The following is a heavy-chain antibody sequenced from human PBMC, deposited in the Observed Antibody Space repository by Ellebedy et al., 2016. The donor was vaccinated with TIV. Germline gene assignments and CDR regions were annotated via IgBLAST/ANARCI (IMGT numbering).Heavy chain of an antibody. Sequence: GGSLRLSCAASGFTFSRYWMNWVRQAPGKGLEWVANIRQDGSDKDYVDSVKGRFTISRDNAKNSLYLQMNSLRAEDTAVYYCARGHCRGSSCLYYYYGMDVWGQGTTVTVAS. CDR2: IRQDGSDK. V-gene: IGHV3-7*03. D-gene: IGHD2-15*01. CDR1: GFTFSRYW. J-gene: IGHJ6*02. CDR3: ARGHCRGSSCLYYYYGMDV.